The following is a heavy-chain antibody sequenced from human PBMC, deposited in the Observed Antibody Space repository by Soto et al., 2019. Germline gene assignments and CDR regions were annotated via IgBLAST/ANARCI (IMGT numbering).Heavy chain of an antibody. CDR1: GGSISSYY. Sequence: QVQLQESGPGLVKPSETLSLTCTVSGGSISSYYWSWIRQPPGKGLEWIGYIYYSGSSNYNPSLKSQATILVDTSKNHFSPKLSSVTAADTAVYYCARRYGGNFDYCGQGTLVTFAS. D-gene: IGHD2-15*01. J-gene: IGHJ4*02. CDR2: IYYSGSS. V-gene: IGHV4-59*08. CDR3: ARRYGGNFDY.